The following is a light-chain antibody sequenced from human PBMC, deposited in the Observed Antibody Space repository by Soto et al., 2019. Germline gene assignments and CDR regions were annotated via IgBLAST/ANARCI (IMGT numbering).Light chain of an antibody. CDR1: GSDIGAYNY. V-gene: IGLV2-14*01. CDR2: GVT. CDR3: SSFTTSYFYV. J-gene: IGLJ1*01. Sequence: QSALTQPASVSGSPGQSINISCTGSGSDIGAYNYVSWYQQHPGKAPKLLSHGVTRRPSGVSSRFSASKSAYTASLTISGLQAEDEATYFCSSFTTSYFYVFGPGTKVTVL.